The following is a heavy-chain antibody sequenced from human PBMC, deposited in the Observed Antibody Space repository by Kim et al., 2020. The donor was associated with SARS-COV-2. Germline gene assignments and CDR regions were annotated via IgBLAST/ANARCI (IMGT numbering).Heavy chain of an antibody. Sequence: GGSLRLSCAASGFTFSSYGMNWVRQAPGKGLEWVAAIWYDGSNIYYADSVKGRFTISRDNAKNTLYLQMNSLRAEDTAVYYCARETDCRGDCLYNRFDPLGQGTLFTVSS. J-gene: IGHJ5*02. CDR2: IWYDGSNI. CDR1: GFTFSSYG. V-gene: IGHV3-33*08. D-gene: IGHD2-21*02. CDR3: ARETDCRGDCLYNRFDP.